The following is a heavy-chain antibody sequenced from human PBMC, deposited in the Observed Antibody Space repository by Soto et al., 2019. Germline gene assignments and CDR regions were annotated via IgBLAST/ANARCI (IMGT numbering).Heavy chain of an antibody. CDR3: ADAYGGRSLY. CDR2: IYWDDTK. J-gene: IGHJ4*02. Sequence: QITLKESGPTLVKPTQTLTLTCTFSGFSLPTDRVGVGWIRQPPGKALEWLAVIYWDDTKTYRPSLKSRLTITKDTSKNQVALTMTDMDPVDTATYFCADAYGGRSLYWGQETLVTVSS. CDR1: GFSLPTDRVG. D-gene: IGHD1-26*01. V-gene: IGHV2-5*02.